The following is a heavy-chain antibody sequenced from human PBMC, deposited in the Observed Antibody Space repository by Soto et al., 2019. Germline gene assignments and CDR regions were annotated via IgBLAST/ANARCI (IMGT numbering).Heavy chain of an antibody. CDR3: AGDEDSSSSGEFDC. J-gene: IGHJ4*02. Sequence: QVQLVQSGAEVKKPGASVKVSCKASGYTFTSYGISWVRQAPGQGLEWMGWISADNGNTNYAQKLQGRVTMTTDTRPSTAYVGLRSLRSDNTAVYYCAGDEDSSSSGEFDCWGEGTLVTVSS. CDR1: GYTFTSYG. V-gene: IGHV1-18*01. CDR2: ISADNGNT. D-gene: IGHD6-6*01.